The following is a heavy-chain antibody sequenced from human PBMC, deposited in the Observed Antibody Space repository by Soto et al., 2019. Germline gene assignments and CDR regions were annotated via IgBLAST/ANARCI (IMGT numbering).Heavy chain of an antibody. J-gene: IGHJ6*02. CDR1: GFTFRHYP. Sequence: QVQLVESGGGVVQPGRSLRLSCAGSGFTFRHYPMHWVRQAPGKGLEWVAVISYDGSKEDYADSVKGRFTISRDNSENTLYLQMNNLRPGDTAVFYCVGAQGWGGSYSFGYYGMDVWGQGTTGTVSS. CDR2: ISYDGSKE. V-gene: IGHV3-30*04. D-gene: IGHD1-26*01. CDR3: VGAQGWGGSYSFGYYGMDV.